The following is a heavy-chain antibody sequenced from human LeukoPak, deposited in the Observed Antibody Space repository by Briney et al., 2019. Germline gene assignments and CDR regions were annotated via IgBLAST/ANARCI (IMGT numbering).Heavy chain of an antibody. CDR2: IKQDGSEK. Sequence: GGSLRLSCAASGFTFSSYWMSWVRQAPGKGLEWVANIKQDGSEKYYVGSVKGRFTISRDNAKNSLYLQMNSLRAEDTAVYYCARVQRGYSYNPLGYYYYYMDVWGKGTTVTVSS. CDR3: ARVQRGYSYNPLGYYYYYMDV. CDR1: GFTFSSYW. D-gene: IGHD5-18*01. J-gene: IGHJ6*03. V-gene: IGHV3-7*01.